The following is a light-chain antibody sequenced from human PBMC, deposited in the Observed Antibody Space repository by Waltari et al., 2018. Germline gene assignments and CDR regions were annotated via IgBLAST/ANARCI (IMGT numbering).Light chain of an antibody. Sequence: EIVLTQSSSTLSLSPGESATLSSRASQSVDIYLAWYQQRPGQDPRLLIYDTSNRATDIPARFSVSGSETDVSLTISSLEPEDFAVYCCQQRRNWPLSFGGGRKVEIK. CDR2: DTS. CDR3: QQRRNWPLS. CDR1: QSVDIY. V-gene: IGKV3-11*01. J-gene: IGKJ4*02.